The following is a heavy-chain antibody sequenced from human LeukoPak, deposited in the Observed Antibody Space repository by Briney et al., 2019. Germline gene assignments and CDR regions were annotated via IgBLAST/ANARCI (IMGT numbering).Heavy chain of an antibody. Sequence: AGGSLRLSCAASGVTLSSYAMSWARQAPGKGLEWVGRIESKTDGGTTDYAAPVKGRFTISRDDSKNTLYLQMNSLKTEDTAVYYCTTVPSTSSWYRIHYWGQGTLVTVSS. J-gene: IGHJ4*02. CDR3: TTVPSTSSWYRIHY. CDR1: GVTLSSYA. D-gene: IGHD6-13*01. CDR2: IESKTDGGTT. V-gene: IGHV3-15*04.